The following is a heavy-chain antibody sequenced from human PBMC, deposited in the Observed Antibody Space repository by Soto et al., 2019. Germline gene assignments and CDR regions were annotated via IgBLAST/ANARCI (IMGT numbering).Heavy chain of an antibody. D-gene: IGHD3-22*01. V-gene: IGHV1-46*01. Sequence: QVQLVQSGDEVKKPGASVKVSCKASGYIFTSHFMHWVRQAPGQGLEWVGMINPSGGTTSYAQKFQGRVTMTRDTSTSTIYMELSSLRSEDTAVYYCARDLPVSYYDTTGPYFFDYWGQGTLVTVSS. CDR1: GYIFTSHF. CDR2: INPSGGTT. CDR3: ARDLPVSYYDTTGPYFFDY. J-gene: IGHJ4*02.